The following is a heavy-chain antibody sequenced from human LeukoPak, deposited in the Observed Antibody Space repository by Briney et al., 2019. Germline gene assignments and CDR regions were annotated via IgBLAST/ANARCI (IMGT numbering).Heavy chain of an antibody. Sequence: ASVKVSCKASGYTFTSYGISWVRQAPGQGLEWMGGIIPIFGTANYAQKFQGRVTITADESTSTAYMELSSLRSEDTAVYYCARRFLGYYDSSGYWPFDYWGQGTLVTVSS. CDR3: ARRFLGYYDSSGYWPFDY. J-gene: IGHJ4*02. CDR2: IIPIFGTA. V-gene: IGHV1-69*13. D-gene: IGHD3-22*01. CDR1: GYTFTSYG.